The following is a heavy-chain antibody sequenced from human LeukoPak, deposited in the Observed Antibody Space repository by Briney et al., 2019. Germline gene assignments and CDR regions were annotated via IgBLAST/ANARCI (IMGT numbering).Heavy chain of an antibody. CDR1: GGSFSGYY. CDR3: ARGLMVYAISYYYYMDV. J-gene: IGHJ6*03. V-gene: IGHV4-34*01. CDR2: INHSGST. Sequence: SETLSLTCAVYGGSFSGYYWSWIRQPPGKGLEWIGEINHSGSTNYNPSLKSRVTISVDTSKNQFSLKLSSVTAADTAVYYCARGLMVYAISYYYYMDVWGKGTTVTVSS. D-gene: IGHD2-8*01.